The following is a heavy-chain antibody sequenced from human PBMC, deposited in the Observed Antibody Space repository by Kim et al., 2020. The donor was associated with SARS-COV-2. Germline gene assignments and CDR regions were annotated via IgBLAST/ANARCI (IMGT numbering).Heavy chain of an antibody. V-gene: IGHV5-51*01. CDR3: ARADSSGFYPYYYFDY. CDR2: IYPGDSDT. CDR1: GYTFTTYW. D-gene: IGHD3-22*01. Sequence: GESLKISCQGSGYTFTTYWIGWVRQMPGKGLEWMGIIYPGDSDTKYSPSFQGQVTISADMSTNTAYLHWSSLKASDTAIYYCARADSSGFYPYYYFDYWGQGTLVAVSS. J-gene: IGHJ4*02.